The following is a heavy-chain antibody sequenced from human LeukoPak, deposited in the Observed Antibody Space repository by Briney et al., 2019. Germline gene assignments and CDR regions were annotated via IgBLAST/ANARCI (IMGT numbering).Heavy chain of an antibody. Sequence: GGSLRLSCAASGFTVSSNYMSWVRQAPGKGLEWVSVIYSDGRTYYADSVKGRFTISRDNSKNTLYLETNSLRAEDTAVYYCAKLSDYWGQGTLVTVSS. V-gene: IGHV3-53*01. J-gene: IGHJ4*02. CDR2: IYSDGRT. CDR1: GFTVSSNY. CDR3: AKLSDY. D-gene: IGHD3-3*02.